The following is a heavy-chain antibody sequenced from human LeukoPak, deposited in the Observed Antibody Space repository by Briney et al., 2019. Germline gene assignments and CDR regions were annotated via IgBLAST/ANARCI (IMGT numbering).Heavy chain of an antibody. CDR3: AIQGLKARWFDP. D-gene: IGHD5-12*01. J-gene: IGHJ5*02. Sequence: SETLSLTCTVSGGSISLRSYYWGWIRQPPGKGLEWIGSIFYSGTTYYNPSLKSRVTITVDTSKNQFSLKLTSVTAADTAVYYCAIQGLKARWFDPWGQGTLVTVSS. CDR2: IFYSGTT. V-gene: IGHV4-39*01. CDR1: GGSISLRSYY.